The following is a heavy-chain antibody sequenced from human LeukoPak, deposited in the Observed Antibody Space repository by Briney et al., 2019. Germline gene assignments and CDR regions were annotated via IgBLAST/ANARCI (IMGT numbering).Heavy chain of an antibody. CDR3: ARERGSDYYGSVRGYMDV. CDR2: INPSGGST. D-gene: IGHD3-10*01. J-gene: IGHJ6*03. V-gene: IGHV1-46*01. CDR1: GYTFTSYY. Sequence: ASVKVSCKASGYTFTSYYMHWVRQAPGQGLEWMGIINPSGGSTSYAQKFQGRVTMTRDTSTSTVYMELSSLRSEDTAVYYCARERGSDYYGSVRGYMDVWGKGTTVTISS.